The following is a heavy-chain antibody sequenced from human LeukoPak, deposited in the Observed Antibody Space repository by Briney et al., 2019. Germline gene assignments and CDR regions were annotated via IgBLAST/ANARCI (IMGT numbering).Heavy chain of an antibody. J-gene: IGHJ4*02. CDR1: GGSFSGYY. V-gene: IGHV4-34*01. D-gene: IGHD2-2*01. Sequence: PETLTLPCAVYGGSFSGYYWSWIRQPPGKGLEWIGEINHSGSTNYNPSLKSRVTISVDTSKNQFSLKLSSVTAADTAVYYCARGEYCSSTSFPFDYWGQGTLAMVSS. CDR3: ARGEYCSSTSFPFDY. CDR2: INHSGST.